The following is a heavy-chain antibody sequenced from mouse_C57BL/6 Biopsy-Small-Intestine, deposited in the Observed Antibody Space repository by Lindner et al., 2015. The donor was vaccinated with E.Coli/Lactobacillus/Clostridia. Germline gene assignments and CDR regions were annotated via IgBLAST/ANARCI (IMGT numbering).Heavy chain of an antibody. D-gene: IGHD1-1*01. Sequence: VQLQESGPELVKPGASVKMSCKASGYTFTDYNMHWVKQSHGKSLEWIGYINPNNGGTNYNQKFKGRATLTVNKSSSTAYTELRSLTSEDSAVYYCARFIPYYYGSYYYAMDYWGQGTSVTVSS. J-gene: IGHJ4*01. CDR3: ARFIPYYYGSYYYAMDY. CDR1: GYTFTDYN. CDR2: INPNNGGT. V-gene: IGHV1-22*01.